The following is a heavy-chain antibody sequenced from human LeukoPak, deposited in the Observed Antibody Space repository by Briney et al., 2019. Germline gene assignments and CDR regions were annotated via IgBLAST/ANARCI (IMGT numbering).Heavy chain of an antibody. J-gene: IGHJ5*02. Sequence: GGSLRLSCTGFGFSFGNYVMNWVRQAPGKGLEWVGVIRSESDGGTTEYAASVKDRFTISRDDSKSIAYLQMNSLKTEDTAVYYCTRERGSGSWCPFDPWGQGTLVTVSS. D-gene: IGHD6-13*01. CDR3: TRERGSGSWCPFDP. V-gene: IGHV3-49*04. CDR1: GFSFGNYV. CDR2: IRSESDGGTT.